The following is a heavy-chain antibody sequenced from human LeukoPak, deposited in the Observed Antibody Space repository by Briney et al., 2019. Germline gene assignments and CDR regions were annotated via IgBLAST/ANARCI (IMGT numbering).Heavy chain of an antibody. J-gene: IGHJ4*02. CDR1: GGSISSGDDY. CDR2: IYYGGST. V-gene: IGHV4-30-4*01. CDR3: ARRTRAYCSSISCYFYFDY. Sequence: SETLSLTCTVSGGSISSGDDYWSWIRQPPGKGLEWIGYIYYGGSTYYNPSLKSRVTISVDTSKNQFSLKLSSVTAADTAVYYCARRTRAYCSSISCYFYFDYWGQGTLVTVSS. D-gene: IGHD2-2*01.